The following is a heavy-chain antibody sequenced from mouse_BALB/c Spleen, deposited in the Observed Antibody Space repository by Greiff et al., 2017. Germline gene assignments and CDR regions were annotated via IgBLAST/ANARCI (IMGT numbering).Heavy chain of an antibody. J-gene: IGHJ1*01. D-gene: IGHD2-14*01. V-gene: IGHV1-37*01. CDR1: GYSFTGYF. CDR2: INPYNGDT. Sequence: VQLKQSGPELVKPGASVKISCKASGYSFTGYFMNWVKQSHGKSLEWIGRINPYNGDTFYNQKFKGKATLTVDKSSSTAYMHLNSLTSEDSAVYYCARDDRYDWYFDVWGAGTTVTVSS. CDR3: ARDDRYDWYFDV.